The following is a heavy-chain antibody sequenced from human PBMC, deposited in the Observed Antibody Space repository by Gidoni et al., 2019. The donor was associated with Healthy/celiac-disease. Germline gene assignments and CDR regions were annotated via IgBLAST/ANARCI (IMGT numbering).Heavy chain of an antibody. CDR3: VAKARVGADQFDY. J-gene: IGHJ4*02. D-gene: IGHD1-26*01. V-gene: IGHV3-43*02. CDR1: GFTFDDYA. Sequence: EVQLVESGGGVVQPGGSLRLSCAASGFTFDDYAMHWVRQAPGKGLEWVSLISGDGGSTYYADSVKGRFTISRDNSKNSLYLQMNSLRTEDTALYYCVAKARVGADQFDYWGQGTLVTVSS. CDR2: ISGDGGST.